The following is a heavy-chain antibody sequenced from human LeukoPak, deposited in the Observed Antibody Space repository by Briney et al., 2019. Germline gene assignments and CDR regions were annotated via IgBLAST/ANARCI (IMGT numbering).Heavy chain of an antibody. Sequence: TGGSLRLSCAASGFTVSSNYMNWVRQAPGKGLEWVSVIYSGGSTYYADSVKGRFTISRDNSKNTLYLQMNSLRVEDTAVYYCARGSSGYYPENYWGQGTLVTVSS. V-gene: IGHV3-53*01. J-gene: IGHJ4*02. CDR3: ARGSSGYYPENY. CDR2: IYSGGST. CDR1: GFTVSSNY. D-gene: IGHD3-22*01.